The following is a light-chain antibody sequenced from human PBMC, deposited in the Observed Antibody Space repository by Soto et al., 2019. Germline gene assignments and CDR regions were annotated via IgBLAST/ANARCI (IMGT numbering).Light chain of an antibody. J-gene: IGLJ3*02. Sequence: QAVVTQEPSLTVSPGGTVTLTCGYSTGSVTSGHYHYWFQQKPGQAPTTLIYDTSTKHSWTAARFSGSLLGGKAALTLSGAQPEDEAVYYGLRRFELPRPYWVFGGGTKLTVL. CDR1: TGSVTSGHY. CDR3: LRRFELPRPYWV. CDR2: DTS. V-gene: IGLV7-46*01.